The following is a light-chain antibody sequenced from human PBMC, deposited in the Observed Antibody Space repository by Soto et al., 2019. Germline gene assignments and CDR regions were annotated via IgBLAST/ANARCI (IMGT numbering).Light chain of an antibody. V-gene: IGKV1-5*03. Sequence: IHMTHSPSTLSASVVDSVTITFVASQLISSYLAWYQQKPGKAPKLLIYKASRLQRGVPSRFSGSGSGTDFTLTISCLQSEDFATYYCQQYYSYPRTFGQGTKVDI. CDR2: KAS. CDR3: QQYYSYPRT. CDR1: QLISSY. J-gene: IGKJ1*01.